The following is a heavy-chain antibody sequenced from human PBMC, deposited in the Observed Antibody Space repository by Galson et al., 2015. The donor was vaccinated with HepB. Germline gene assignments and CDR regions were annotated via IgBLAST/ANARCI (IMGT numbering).Heavy chain of an antibody. Sequence: QSGAEVKKPGESLRISCKGSGYSFPSYWISWVRQMPGKGLEWMGRIDPSDSYTNYSPSFQGHVTISADKSISTAYLQWSSLKASDTAMYYCARIQVPTTVTNYYYYYGMGVWGQGTTVTVSS. CDR2: IDPSDSYT. J-gene: IGHJ6*02. D-gene: IGHD4-11*01. CDR1: GYSFPSYW. V-gene: IGHV5-10-1*01. CDR3: ARIQVPTTVTNYYYYYGMGV.